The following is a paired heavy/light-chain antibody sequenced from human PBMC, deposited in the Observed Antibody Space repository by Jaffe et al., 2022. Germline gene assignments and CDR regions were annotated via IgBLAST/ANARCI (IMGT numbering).Light chain of an antibody. J-gene: IGKJ5*01. CDR1: QGISSY. V-gene: IGKV1-9*01. Sequence: DIQLTQSPSFLSASVGDRVTITCRASQGISSYLAWYQQKPGKAPKLLIYAASTLQSGVPSRFSGSGSGTEFTLTISSLQPEDFATYYCQQLNSYITFGQGTRLEIK. CDR2: AAS. CDR3: QQLNSYIT.
Heavy chain of an antibody. CDR3: ARLGYCSSTSCSRSLIVATISLPAFDY. J-gene: IGHJ4*02. CDR2: ISSSSSYI. CDR1: GFTFSSYS. Sequence: EVQLVESGGGLVKPGGSLRLSCAASGFTFSSYSMNWVRQAPGKGLEWVSSISSSSSYIYYADSVKGRFTISRDNAKNSLYLQMNSLRAEDTAVYYCARLGYCSSTSCSRSLIVATISLPAFDYWGQGTLVTVSS. V-gene: IGHV3-21*01. D-gene: IGHD2-2*01.